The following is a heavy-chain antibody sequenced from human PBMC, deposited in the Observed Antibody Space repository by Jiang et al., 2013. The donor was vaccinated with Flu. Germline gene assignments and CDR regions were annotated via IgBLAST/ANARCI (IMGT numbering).Heavy chain of an antibody. D-gene: IGHD2-21*01. J-gene: IGHJ4*02. CDR2: LRYDGSDE. CDR3: VKDCGGTCSFDH. V-gene: IGHV3-30*02. Sequence: VQLVESGGGVVQPGGSLRLSCAASGFTFSSYDMHWVRQAPGKGLEWVTVLRYDGSDENYADSVKGRFTTSRDNSKNILYLQMKSLNTEDTALYYCVKDCGGTCSFDHWGQGTLVTVAS. CDR1: GFTFSSYD.